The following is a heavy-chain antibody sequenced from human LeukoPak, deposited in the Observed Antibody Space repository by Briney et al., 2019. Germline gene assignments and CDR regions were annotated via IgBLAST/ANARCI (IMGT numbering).Heavy chain of an antibody. D-gene: IGHD3-22*01. CDR2: INPNSGGP. Sequence: ASVKVSCKASGYTFTGYYMHWVRQAPGQGLEWMGWINPNSGGPNYAQKCQGRVTMTRDTSISTAYIKLSRLRSDDTAVYYCAREYYYDSSGYYGYWGQGTLVTVSS. CDR3: AREYYYDSSGYYGY. CDR1: GYTFTGYY. J-gene: IGHJ4*02. V-gene: IGHV1-2*02.